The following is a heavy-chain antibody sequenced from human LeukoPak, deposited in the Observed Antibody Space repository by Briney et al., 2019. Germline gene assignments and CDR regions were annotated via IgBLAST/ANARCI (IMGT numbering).Heavy chain of an antibody. J-gene: IGHJ4*02. V-gene: IGHV4-31*03. CDR3: ARLFCTSTCSYGGGIDY. CDR2: IYYSGST. Sequence: SQTLSLTRTVSGSSISSSGYFWSWIRQLPGEGLEWIGYIYYSGSTYYNPSLESRVTISLDTSKHQFYLKLTSVTAADTAVYYCARLFCTSTCSYGGGIDYWGQGTLVTVSS. D-gene: IGHD2-2*01. CDR1: GSSISSSGYF.